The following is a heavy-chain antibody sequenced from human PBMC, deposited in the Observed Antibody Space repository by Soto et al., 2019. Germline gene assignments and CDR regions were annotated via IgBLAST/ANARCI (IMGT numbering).Heavy chain of an antibody. D-gene: IGHD1-26*01. CDR3: ARVSLVGTSGGRYFDY. CDR2: IKNKAHSYTT. V-gene: IGHV3-72*01. CDR1: GFTFSAHY. Sequence: EVQLVESGGGLVQPGGSLRLSCAASGFTFSAHYMDWVRQAPGKGLEWVGRIKNKAHSYTTEYATSVEGRFTISREDSMNYLYLQMNSLKTEDTAVYYCARVSLVGTSGGRYFDYWGQGSQVAVSS. J-gene: IGHJ4*02.